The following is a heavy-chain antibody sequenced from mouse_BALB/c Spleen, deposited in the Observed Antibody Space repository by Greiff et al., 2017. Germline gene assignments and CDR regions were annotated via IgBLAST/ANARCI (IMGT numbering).Heavy chain of an antibody. V-gene: IGHV1S34*01. D-gene: IGHD2-3*01. Sequence: LVKPGASVKLSCKASGYSFTGYYMYWVKQSHGKSLEWIGYISCYNGATSYNQKFKGKATFTVDTSSSTAYMQFNSLTSEDSAAYYYARPDYYGYYMGFAYWGQGTLVTVSA. J-gene: IGHJ3*01. CDR3: ARPDYYGYYMGFAY. CDR2: ISCYNGAT. CDR1: GYSFTGYY.